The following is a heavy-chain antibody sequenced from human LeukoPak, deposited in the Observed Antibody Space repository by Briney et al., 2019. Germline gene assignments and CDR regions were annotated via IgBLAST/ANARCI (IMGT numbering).Heavy chain of an antibody. CDR3: ARDQSGLGTTRYYFDY. Sequence: EASVKVSCKASGGTFSSYTISWVRQAPGQGLEWMGGIIPIFGTANYAQKFQGRVTITADKSTSTAYMELSSLRSEDTAVYYCARDQSGLGTTRYYFDYWGQGTLVTVSS. D-gene: IGHD1-1*01. CDR1: GGTFSSYT. CDR2: IIPIFGTA. V-gene: IGHV1-69*06. J-gene: IGHJ4*02.